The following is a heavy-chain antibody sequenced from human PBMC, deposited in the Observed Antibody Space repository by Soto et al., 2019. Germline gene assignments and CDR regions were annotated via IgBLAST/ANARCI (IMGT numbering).Heavy chain of an antibody. Sequence: PSETLSLTCTVSGGSISSSSHYWGWIRQPPGRGLECIGSIYYSGSTYYNPSLKSRVTISVDTSKNQFSLKLSSVTAADTAVYYCARGGGGVVVPAAPLSHMDVWGKGTTVTVSS. D-gene: IGHD2-2*01. J-gene: IGHJ6*03. CDR2: IYYSGST. V-gene: IGHV4-39*01. CDR1: GGSISSSSHY. CDR3: ARGGGGVVVPAAPLSHMDV.